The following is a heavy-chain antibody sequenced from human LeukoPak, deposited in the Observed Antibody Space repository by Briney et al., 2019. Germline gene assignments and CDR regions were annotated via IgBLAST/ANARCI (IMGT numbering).Heavy chain of an antibody. Sequence: SETLSLTCAVSGGSISSGGYSWSWIRQPPGKGLEWIGYIYHSGGTYYNPSLKSRVTISVDRSKNQFSLKLSSVTAADTAVYYCAREGDNTAMDYWGQGTLVTVSS. CDR1: GGSISSGGYS. CDR2: IYHSGGT. D-gene: IGHD5-18*01. J-gene: IGHJ4*02. V-gene: IGHV4-30-2*01. CDR3: AREGDNTAMDY.